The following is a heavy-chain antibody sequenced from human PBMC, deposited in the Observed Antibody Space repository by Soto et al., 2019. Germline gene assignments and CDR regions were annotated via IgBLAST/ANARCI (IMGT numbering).Heavy chain of an antibody. CDR3: ARGYYYDSSGYYSNAYYFDY. Sequence: QVPLVQSGAEVKKPGSSVKVSCKASGGTFSSYAISWVRQAPGQGLEWMGGIIPIFGTANYAQKFQGRVTITADESTSTAYMELSSLRSEDTAVYYCARGYYYDSSGYYSNAYYFDYWGHGTLVTVSS. CDR1: GGTFSSYA. CDR2: IIPIFGTA. D-gene: IGHD3-22*01. J-gene: IGHJ4*01. V-gene: IGHV1-69*01.